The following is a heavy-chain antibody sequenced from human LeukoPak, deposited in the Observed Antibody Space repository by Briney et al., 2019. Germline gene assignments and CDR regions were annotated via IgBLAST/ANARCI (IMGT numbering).Heavy chain of an antibody. V-gene: IGHV3-74*01. CDR3: GRGVVGLF. CDR1: GFTFSTYW. Sequence: GGSLRLSCAASGFTFSTYWMHWVRQAPGKGLVWVSRITSDGSGTTYADSVKGRFTISRDNAKNTLYLQMNSLRAEDTAVYYCGRGVVGLFGGQGTLVTVSS. CDR2: ITSDGSGT. D-gene: IGHD3-3*01. J-gene: IGHJ4*02.